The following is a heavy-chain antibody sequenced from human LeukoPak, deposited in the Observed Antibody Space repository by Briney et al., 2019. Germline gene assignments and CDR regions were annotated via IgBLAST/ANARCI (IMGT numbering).Heavy chain of an antibody. CDR1: GFTFSSYSMN. V-gene: IGHV4-59*05. CDR3: ANYCSSSSCHTRRAFDI. Sequence: GSLRLSCAASGFTFSSYSMNWVRQAPGKGLEWIGSIYYSGSTYYSPSLKSRVAISVDTSKNQFSLKLSSVTAADTAVYYCANYCSSSSCHTRRAFDIWGQGAMVTVSS. CDR2: IYYSGST. D-gene: IGHD2-2*02. J-gene: IGHJ3*02.